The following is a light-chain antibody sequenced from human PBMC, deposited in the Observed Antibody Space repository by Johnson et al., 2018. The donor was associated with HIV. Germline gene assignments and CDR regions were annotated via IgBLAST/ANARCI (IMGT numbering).Light chain of an antibody. V-gene: IGLV1-51*02. Sequence: QSVLTQPPSVSAAPGQKVSISCSGSSSNIGDNYVSWYQQVPGTAPKLLIYEDTKRPSGIPDRFSGSKSGTSATLGITGLQTGDEAYYYCGTWDSSLSTYVFGTGTKVTVL. CDR2: EDT. CDR1: SSNIGDNY. CDR3: GTWDSSLSTYV. J-gene: IGLJ1*01.